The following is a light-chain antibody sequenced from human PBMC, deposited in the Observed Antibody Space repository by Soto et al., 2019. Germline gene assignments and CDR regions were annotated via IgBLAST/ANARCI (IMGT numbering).Light chain of an antibody. CDR2: KAS. V-gene: IGKV1-5*03. J-gene: IGKJ1*01. CDR1: QTISSW. CDR3: QQYSRCSA. Sequence: DIQMTQSPSTLSASVGERVTITCRASQTISSWLAWYQQKPGMAPKLLIYKASTLQSGVPSRFSGSGSGTEFTLTISSLQPDDFASYYCQQYSRCSAYGQGTKVDI.